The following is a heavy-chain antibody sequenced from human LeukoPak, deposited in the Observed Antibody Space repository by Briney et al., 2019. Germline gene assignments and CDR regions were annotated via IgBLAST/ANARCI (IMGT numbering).Heavy chain of an antibody. D-gene: IGHD5-18*01. V-gene: IGHV3-74*01. CDR2: INGDGSST. J-gene: IGHJ6*02. CDR3: AREDTAILYYYGMDV. CDR1: GFTFSSYA. Sequence: GGSLRLSCAASGFTFSSYAMSWVRQAPGKGLEWVSRINGDGSSTSYADSVKGRFTISRDNAKNTLYLQMNSLRAEDTAAYYCAREDTAILYYYGMDVWGQGTTVTVSS.